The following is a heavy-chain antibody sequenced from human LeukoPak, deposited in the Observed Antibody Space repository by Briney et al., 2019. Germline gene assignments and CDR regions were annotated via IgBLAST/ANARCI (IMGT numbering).Heavy chain of an antibody. CDR3: VRKFATGD. Sequence: GSLRLSCAASGFAFSSHLMHWVRQAQGTGLVWVSSVKSDGTATNYAGSVKGRFTISRDNAKNTLYLQMNSLRVEDTAVYYCVRKFATGDWGQGTLVTVSS. D-gene: IGHD1-14*01. V-gene: IGHV3-74*01. CDR2: VKSDGTAT. CDR1: GFAFSSHL. J-gene: IGHJ4*02.